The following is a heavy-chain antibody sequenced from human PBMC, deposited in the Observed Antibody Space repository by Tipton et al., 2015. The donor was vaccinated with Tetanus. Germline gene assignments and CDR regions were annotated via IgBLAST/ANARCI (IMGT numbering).Heavy chain of an antibody. CDR3: ARIPRLGAPLELTFDI. J-gene: IGHJ3*02. D-gene: IGHD3-16*01. CDR2: IYNTATT. CDR1: GGSMSGYY. V-gene: IGHV4-59*01. Sequence: LRLSCTVSGGSMSGYYWSWIRQSPREGLVWIAYIYNTATTNYNPSLQSRVTISLDTSKNQLSLKLSSVTAADTAVYYCARIPRLGAPLELTFDIWGQGTMVTVSS.